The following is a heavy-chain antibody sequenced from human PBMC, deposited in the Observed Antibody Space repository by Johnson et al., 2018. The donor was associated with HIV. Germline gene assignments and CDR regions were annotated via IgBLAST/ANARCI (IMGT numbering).Heavy chain of an antibody. V-gene: IGHV3-74*02. CDR2: INSDGSST. J-gene: IGHJ3*01. CDR1: GFTVSSNY. CDR3: ARSGPNWAFDF. D-gene: IGHD1-1*01. Sequence: VQLVESGGGLIQPGGSLRLSCAASGFTVSSNYMSWVRQAPGRGLEWFSRINSDGSSTSYADSVKGRFTISRDNARNTMFVQMNSLRAEDTAVYYCARSGPNWAFDFWGRGTMVTVSS.